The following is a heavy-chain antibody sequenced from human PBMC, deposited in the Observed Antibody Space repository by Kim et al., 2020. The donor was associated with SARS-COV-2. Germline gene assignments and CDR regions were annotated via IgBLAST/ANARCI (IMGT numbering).Heavy chain of an antibody. V-gene: IGHV3-23*01. Sequence: GGSLRLSCAASGFTFSSYAMSWVRQAPGKGLEWVSAISGSGGSTYYADSVKGRFTISRDNSKNTLYLQMNSLRAEDTAVYYCAIHTRGGPYFDYWGQGTLVTVSS. CDR3: AIHTRGGPYFDY. D-gene: IGHD3-10*01. CDR2: ISGSGGST. J-gene: IGHJ4*02. CDR1: GFTFSSYA.